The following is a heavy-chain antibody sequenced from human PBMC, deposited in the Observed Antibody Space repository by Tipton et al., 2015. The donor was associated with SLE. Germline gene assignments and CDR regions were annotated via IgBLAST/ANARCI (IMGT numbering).Heavy chain of an antibody. Sequence: TLSLTCTVSDGSISSTNYYWGRIRQPPGKGLEWIGSIYYTGSTYYNPPLRSRLSISVDTSENQFSLKLSSVTAADTAVYYCARHRDNGDYYFDFWGQGTLVTVSS. V-gene: IGHV4-39*01. CDR1: DGSISSTNYY. CDR2: IYYTGST. CDR3: ARHRDNGDYYFDF. D-gene: IGHD2-8*01. J-gene: IGHJ4*02.